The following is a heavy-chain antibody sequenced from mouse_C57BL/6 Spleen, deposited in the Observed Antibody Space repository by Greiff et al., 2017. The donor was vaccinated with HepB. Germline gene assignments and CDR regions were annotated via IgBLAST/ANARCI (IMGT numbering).Heavy chain of an antibody. D-gene: IGHD1-1*01. Sequence: QVQLQQPGAELVRPGSSVKLSCKASGYTFTSYWMDWVKQRPGQGLEWIGNIYPSDSETHYNQKFKDKATLTVDKSSSTAYMQLSSLTSEDSAVYYCAREVVATEYYAMDYWGQGTSVTVSS. J-gene: IGHJ4*01. CDR3: AREVVATEYYAMDY. V-gene: IGHV1-61*01. CDR1: GYTFTSYW. CDR2: IYPSDSET.